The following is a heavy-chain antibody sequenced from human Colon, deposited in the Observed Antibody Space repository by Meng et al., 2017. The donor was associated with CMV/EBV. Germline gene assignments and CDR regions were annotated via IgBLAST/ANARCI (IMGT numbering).Heavy chain of an antibody. CDR3: VRDGGSFDY. J-gene: IGHJ4*02. V-gene: IGHV1-2*02. Sequence: ASVQVSCKASGYTFTGNLIHWVRQAPGQGLEWMGWVKPDGGSTHYAQKFQGRVTMTSDTSITTAYMELSGLRFDDTALYCGVRDGGSFDYWGQGTVVTVSS. CDR2: VKPDGGST. D-gene: IGHD2-15*01. CDR1: GYTFTGNL.